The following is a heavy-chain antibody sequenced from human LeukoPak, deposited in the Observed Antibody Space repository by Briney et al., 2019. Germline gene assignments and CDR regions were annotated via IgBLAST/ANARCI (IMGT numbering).Heavy chain of an antibody. J-gene: IGHJ3*02. V-gene: IGHV3-53*04. CDR1: GFTVSSNY. D-gene: IGHD3-22*01. CDR3: ARDSHPQYYYDSSGYAFDI. Sequence: GGSLRPSCAASGFTVSSNYMSWVRQAPGKGLEWVSVIYSGGSTYYADSVKGRFTISRHNSKNTLYLQMNSLRAEDTAVYYCARDSHPQYYYDSSGYAFDIWGQGTMVTVSS. CDR2: IYSGGST.